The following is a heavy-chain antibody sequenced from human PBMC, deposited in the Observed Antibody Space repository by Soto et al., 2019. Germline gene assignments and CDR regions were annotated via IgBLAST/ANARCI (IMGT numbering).Heavy chain of an antibody. Sequence: PSETLSLTCAVYGGSFSGYYWSWIRQPPGKGLEWIGEINHSGSTNYNPSLKSRVTISVDTSKNQFSPKLSSVTAADTAVYYCARGETTVTTYFDYWGQGTLVTVSS. V-gene: IGHV4-34*01. CDR3: ARGETTVTTYFDY. J-gene: IGHJ4*02. CDR1: GGSFSGYY. CDR2: INHSGST. D-gene: IGHD4-17*01.